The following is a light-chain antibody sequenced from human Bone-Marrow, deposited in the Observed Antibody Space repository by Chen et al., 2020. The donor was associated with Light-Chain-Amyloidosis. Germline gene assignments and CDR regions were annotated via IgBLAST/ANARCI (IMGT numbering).Light chain of an antibody. Sequence: QSVLAQPPAVSGAPGQTVTISSTGSSSNIGAGYNVHWYQQLPGTVPKLLIYDNNNRPSGVPDRFSGSQSGTSASLSITGLQAHDEADYYCQSFDGTLRGAVVFGGGTTLTVL. CDR1: SSNIGAGYN. CDR2: DNN. V-gene: IGLV1-40*01. J-gene: IGLJ2*01. CDR3: QSFDGTLRGAVV.